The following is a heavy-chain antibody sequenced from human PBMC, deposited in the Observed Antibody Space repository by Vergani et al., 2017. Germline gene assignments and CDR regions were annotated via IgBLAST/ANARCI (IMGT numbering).Heavy chain of an antibody. CDR1: GFTFSSYA. V-gene: IGHV3-30*01. Sequence: QVQLVESGGGLVQPGRSLRLSCAASGFTFSSYAMHWVRQAPGKGLEWVAVISYDGSNKYYADSVKGRFTISRDNSKNTLYLQMNSLRAEDTAVYYCARAFSGWYAGHDYWGQGTLVTVSS. J-gene: IGHJ4*02. CDR3: ARAFSGWYAGHDY. D-gene: IGHD6-19*01. CDR2: ISYDGSNK.